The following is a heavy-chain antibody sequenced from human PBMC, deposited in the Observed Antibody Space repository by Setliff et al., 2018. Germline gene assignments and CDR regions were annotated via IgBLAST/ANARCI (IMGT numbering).Heavy chain of an antibody. CDR3: AKGGGRYHSDS. CDR1: GGTFSDYY. J-gene: IGHJ4*02. Sequence: LSLTCAASGGTFSDYYWTWIRQPPGKGLEWIGEINHSGSSNYNPSLKSRVTISVDTSKNQFSLKLSSVTAADTAVYYCAKGGGRYHSDSWGQGTPVTVSS. CDR2: INHSGSS. D-gene: IGHD1-1*01. V-gene: IGHV4-34*01.